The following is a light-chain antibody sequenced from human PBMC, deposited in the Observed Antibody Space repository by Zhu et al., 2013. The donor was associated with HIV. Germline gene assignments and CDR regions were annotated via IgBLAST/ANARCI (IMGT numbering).Light chain of an antibody. CDR1: QSISSW. V-gene: IGKV1-5*01. J-gene: IGKJ1*01. CDR2: DAS. Sequence: DIQMTQSPSTLSASVGDRVTITCRASQSISSWLAWYQQKPGKAPKLLIYDASSLESGVPSRFSGSGSGTEFTLTISSLQPDDFATYYCQHYNSYPWTFGQGTQGGNQT. CDR3: QHYNSYPWT.